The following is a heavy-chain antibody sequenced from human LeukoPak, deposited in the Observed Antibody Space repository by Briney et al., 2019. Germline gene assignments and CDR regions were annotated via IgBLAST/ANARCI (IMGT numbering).Heavy chain of an antibody. D-gene: IGHD3-16*02. CDR2: IIPIFGTA. CDR3: ARENYDYVWGSYRSLYYFDY. CDR1: GGTFSSYA. J-gene: IGHJ4*02. Sequence: SVKVSCKASGGTFSSYAISWVRQAPGQGLEWMGGIIPIFGTANYAQKFQGRVTITADESTSTAYMGLSSLRSEDTAVYYCARENYDYVWGSYRSLYYFDYWGQGTLVTVSS. V-gene: IGHV1-69*01.